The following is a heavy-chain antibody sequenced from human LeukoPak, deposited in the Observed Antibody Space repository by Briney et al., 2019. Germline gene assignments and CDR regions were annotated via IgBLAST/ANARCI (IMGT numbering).Heavy chain of an antibody. V-gene: IGHV3-30*18. D-gene: IGHD5-18*01. J-gene: IGHJ4*02. CDR1: GFTFSSYG. Sequence: GGSLRLSWAASGFTFSSYGMHWVRQAPGKGLEWVAVISYDGRNKYYADSVKGRFTISRDNSKNTLYLQMNSLRAEDTAVYYCAKDRYSYAYEYFDCWGQGTLVTVSS. CDR3: AKDRYSYAYEYFDC. CDR2: ISYDGRNK.